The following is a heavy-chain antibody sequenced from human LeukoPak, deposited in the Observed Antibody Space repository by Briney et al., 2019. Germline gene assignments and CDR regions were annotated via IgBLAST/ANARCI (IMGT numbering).Heavy chain of an antibody. D-gene: IGHD3-22*01. CDR2: IYTSGST. V-gene: IGHV4-61*02. CDR3: ARGSQGYDSSGYHWFDY. Sequence: SETLSLTCTVSGGSISSGNYYWSWIRQPAGKGLEWIGRIYTSGSTNYNPSLKSRVTMSVDTSKNQFSLKLSSVTAADTAVYYCARGSQGYDSSGYHWFDYWGQGTLVTVSS. J-gene: IGHJ4*02. CDR1: GGSISSGNYY.